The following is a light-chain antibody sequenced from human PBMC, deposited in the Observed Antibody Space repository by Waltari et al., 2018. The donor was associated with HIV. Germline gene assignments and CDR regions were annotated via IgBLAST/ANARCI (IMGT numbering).Light chain of an antibody. V-gene: IGKV3-11*01. J-gene: IGKJ5*01. CDR2: DAS. Sequence: ENELTQSPATLSLSPGERATLSCRASQSVRNYLAWVQQKPGQPPRLLIYDASNRATGVPDRFSGSGSGTDFTLTISNLEPEDFAVYYCKQRSNWITFGQGTRLEIK. CDR3: KQRSNWIT. CDR1: QSVRNY.